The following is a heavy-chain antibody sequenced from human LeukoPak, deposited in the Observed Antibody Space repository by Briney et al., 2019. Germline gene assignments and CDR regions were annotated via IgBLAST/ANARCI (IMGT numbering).Heavy chain of an antibody. V-gene: IGHV3-7*05. CDR1: GFTFSNYW. CDR2: IKEDGSEE. CDR3: ARIYCSRGSCYSSNWFDS. Sequence: GGSLRPSCAASGFTFSNYWMSWVRQAPGIGLEWLANIKEDGSEEFYVDSVKGRFTISRDNAKNSLSLQMNSLRVEDTAVYYCARIYCSRGSCYSSNWFDSWGQGTLVTVSS. D-gene: IGHD2-15*01. J-gene: IGHJ5*01.